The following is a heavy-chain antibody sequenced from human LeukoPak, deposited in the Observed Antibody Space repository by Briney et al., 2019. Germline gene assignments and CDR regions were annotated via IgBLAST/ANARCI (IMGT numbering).Heavy chain of an antibody. CDR2: IFSRGST. V-gene: IGHV4-39*01. CDR1: GVSISKTNYY. J-gene: IGHJ3*01. CDR3: ARHTPSVINLLEAFDA. D-gene: IGHD3-10*01. Sequence: SETLSLTCSVSGVSISKTNYYWAWIRQSPGKGLEWIGSIFSRGSTYYKSSLESRLTISVDTSRNQFSLKLDSVTAADTALYYCARHTPSVINLLEAFDAWSQGTLVTVSS.